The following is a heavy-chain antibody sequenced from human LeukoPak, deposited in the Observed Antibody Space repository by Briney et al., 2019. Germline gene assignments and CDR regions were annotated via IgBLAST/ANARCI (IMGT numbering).Heavy chain of an antibody. J-gene: IGHJ5*02. Sequence: ASVKVSCKASGYPFTTYGISWVRQAPGQGLEWMGWISTYNGDTNYAQKLQGRVTMTTDTSTSTAYMELRSLRSDDTAVYYCARHGAKYSSSFWFDPWGQGTLVTVSS. CDR1: GYPFTTYG. CDR2: ISTYNGDT. D-gene: IGHD6-6*01. V-gene: IGHV1-18*01. CDR3: ARHGAKYSSSFWFDP.